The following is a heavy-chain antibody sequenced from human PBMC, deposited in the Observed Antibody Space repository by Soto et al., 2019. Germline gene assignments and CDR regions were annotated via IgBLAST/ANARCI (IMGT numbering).Heavy chain of an antibody. CDR3: ARVSLTYYDTPYAGVDY. V-gene: IGHV1-18*01. D-gene: IGHD3-9*01. CDR2: ISAYNGNT. Sequence: ASVKVSCKASGYTFTSYGISWVPQAPGQGLEWMGWISAYNGNTNYAQKLQGRVTMTTDTSTSRAYMELRSVRSDDTAVYYCARVSLTYYDTPYAGVDYWG. J-gene: IGHJ4*01. CDR1: GYTFTSYG.